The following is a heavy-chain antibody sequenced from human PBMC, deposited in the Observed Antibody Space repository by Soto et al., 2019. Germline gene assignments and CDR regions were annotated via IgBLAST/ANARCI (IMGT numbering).Heavy chain of an antibody. Sequence: SETLSLTCAVSGYSISSGYFWGWIRQPPGKGLEWIGSIYHSGSTYYNPSLKSRVTISVDTSKNQFSLKLSSVTAADTAVYYCARVPGIDPFFDYWGQGTLVTAPQ. CDR3: ARVPGIDPFFDY. J-gene: IGHJ4*02. CDR1: GYSISSGYF. D-gene: IGHD3-10*01. V-gene: IGHV4-38-2*01. CDR2: IYHSGST.